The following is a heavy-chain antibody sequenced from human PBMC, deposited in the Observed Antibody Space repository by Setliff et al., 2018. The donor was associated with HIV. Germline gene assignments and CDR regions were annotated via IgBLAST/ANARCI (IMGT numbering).Heavy chain of an antibody. CDR3: ARGRHIEATIPLDH. CDR1: GGSISSSSYY. Sequence: SETLSLTCTVSGGSISSSSYYWTWVRQPPNEGLEWIGEINDRGNTNYMPSLRSRVTISVDTSKNQFSLKLTSVTAADSAIYYCARGRHIEATIPLDHWGQGTLVTVSS. J-gene: IGHJ4*02. CDR2: INDRGNT. D-gene: IGHD5-12*01. V-gene: IGHV4-39*07.